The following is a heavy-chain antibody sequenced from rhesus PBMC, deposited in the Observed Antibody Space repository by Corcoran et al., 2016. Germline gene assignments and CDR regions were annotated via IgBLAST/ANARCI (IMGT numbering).Heavy chain of an antibody. CDR3: ASLNTDAFDF. CDR1: GGSVSSSNW. J-gene: IGHJ3*01. Sequence: QVQLQESGPGLVKPSETLSLTCAVSGGSVSSSNWWSWIRQPPGKGLEWIGYISGSSGSTYCNPALKSRVTISTDTSKTQFSLNLSSVTAADTAVYYCASLNTDAFDFWGQGLRVTVSS. V-gene: IGHV4-65*01. D-gene: IGHD4-23*01. CDR2: ISGSSGST.